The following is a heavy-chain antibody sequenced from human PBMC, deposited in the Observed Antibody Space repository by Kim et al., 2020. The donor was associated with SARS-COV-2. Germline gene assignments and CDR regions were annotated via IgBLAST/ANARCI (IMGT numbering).Heavy chain of an antibody. CDR2: IYYSGST. CDR1: GGSFSSGGYY. D-gene: IGHD3-3*01. CDR3: ARASQLTLVGVVGWFDP. J-gene: IGHJ5*02. Sequence: SETLSLTCTVSGGSFSSGGYYWSWIRQHPGKGLEWIGYIYYSGSTYYNPSLKSRVTISVDTSKNQFSLKLCSVTAADTAVYYCARASQLTLVGVVGWFDPWGQGSLVTVSS. V-gene: IGHV4-31*03.